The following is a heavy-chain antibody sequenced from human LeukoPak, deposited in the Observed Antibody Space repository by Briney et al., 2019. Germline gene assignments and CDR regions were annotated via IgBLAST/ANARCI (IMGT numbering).Heavy chain of an antibody. CDR3: ARGTYYDFWSGYYRPYYYYGMDV. Sequence: GGSLRLSCAASGFTFSSYAMHWVRQAPGKGLEWVAVISYDGSNKYYADSVKGRFTISRDNSENTLYLQMNSLRAEDTAVYYCARGTYYDFWSGYYRPYYYYGMDVWGQGTTVTVSS. V-gene: IGHV3-30*04. CDR1: GFTFSSYA. J-gene: IGHJ6*02. D-gene: IGHD3-3*01. CDR2: ISYDGSNK.